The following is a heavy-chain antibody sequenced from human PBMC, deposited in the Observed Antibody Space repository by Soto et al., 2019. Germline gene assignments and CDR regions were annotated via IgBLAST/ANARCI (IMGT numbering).Heavy chain of an antibody. D-gene: IGHD6-6*01. V-gene: IGHV4-39*01. CDR1: GGSISSGGYY. Sequence: SETLSLTCTVSGGSISSGGYYWGWIRQPPGKGLEWIGSIYYSGSTYYNPSLKSRVTISVDTSKNQFSLKLSSVTAADTAVYYCAGLAALQTNSFGWGQGTLVTVSS. J-gene: IGHJ4*02. CDR3: AGLAALQTNSFG. CDR2: IYYSGST.